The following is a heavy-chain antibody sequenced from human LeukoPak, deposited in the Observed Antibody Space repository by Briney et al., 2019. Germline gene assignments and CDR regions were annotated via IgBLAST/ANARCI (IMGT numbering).Heavy chain of an antibody. CDR1: GFTFRNYV. Sequence: PGGSLRLSCAASGFTFRNYVIHCVRQAPGKGLEWVAVTSSDLNVKLYADSVKGRFTIPRDNSRSTLYLQMNSLRPEDTAIYYCAREGYYGSGSPPSLYFDYWGQGTPVTVSS. J-gene: IGHJ4*02. CDR3: AREGYYGSGSPPSLYFDY. CDR2: TSSDLNVK. D-gene: IGHD3-10*01. V-gene: IGHV3-30*03.